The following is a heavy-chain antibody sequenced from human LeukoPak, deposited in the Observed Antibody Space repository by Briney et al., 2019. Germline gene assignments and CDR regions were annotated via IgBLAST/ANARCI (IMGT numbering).Heavy chain of an antibody. CDR3: ARGYQPLDYYFDY. CDR2: IYSGGST. D-gene: IGHD2-2*01. CDR1: GFTFSSNY. J-gene: IGHJ4*02. Sequence: GGSLRLSCAASGFTFSSNYMSWVRQAPGKGLEWVSVIYSGGSTYYADSVKGRFTISRDNSKNTLYLQMNSLRAEDTAVYYCARGYQPLDYYFDYWGQGTLVTVSS. V-gene: IGHV3-53*01.